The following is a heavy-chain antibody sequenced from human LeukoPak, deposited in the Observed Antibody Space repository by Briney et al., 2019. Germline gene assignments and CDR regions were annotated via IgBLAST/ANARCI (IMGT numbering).Heavy chain of an antibody. Sequence: SETLSLTCTVSGVSTSSYYWSWIRQPPGKGLEWMGYIYYIGSTNYNPSLKSRVTISVDTSKNQFSLKLSSVTAADTAVYYCARGSYYYDSSGYYSDYYYYGMDVWGQGTTVTVSS. CDR1: GVSTSSYY. CDR3: ARGSYYYDSSGYYSDYYYYGMDV. V-gene: IGHV4-59*01. D-gene: IGHD3-22*01. CDR2: IYYIGST. J-gene: IGHJ6*02.